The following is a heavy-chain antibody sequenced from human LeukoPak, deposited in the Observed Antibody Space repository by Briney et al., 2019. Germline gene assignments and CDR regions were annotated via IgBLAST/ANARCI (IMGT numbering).Heavy chain of an antibody. J-gene: IGHJ5*02. Sequence: PSETLSLTCTVSGGSVSSGSYYWSWIRQPPGKGLEWIGYIYYSGSTNYNPSLKSRVTISVDTSKNQFSLKLSSVTAADTAVYYCAREAHDYSDWFDPWGQGTLVTVSS. CDR2: IYYSGST. CDR3: AREAHDYSDWFDP. V-gene: IGHV4-61*01. CDR1: GGSVSSGSYY. D-gene: IGHD4-11*01.